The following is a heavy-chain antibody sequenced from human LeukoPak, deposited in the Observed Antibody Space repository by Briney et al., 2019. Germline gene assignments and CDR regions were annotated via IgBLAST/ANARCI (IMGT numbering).Heavy chain of an antibody. V-gene: IGHV3-48*03. D-gene: IGHD3-22*01. CDR2: ISSSGSTI. CDR3: ARDKGTYYYDSSPEGY. CDR1: GFTLSSYE. Sequence: GGSLRLSCAPSGFTLSSYEMNWVRRAPGEGLECVSYISSSGSTIYYADSVTSRFTISRDNAKNSLYLQMNSLRAEDTAVYYCARDKGTYYYDSSPEGYWGQGTLVTVSS. J-gene: IGHJ4*02.